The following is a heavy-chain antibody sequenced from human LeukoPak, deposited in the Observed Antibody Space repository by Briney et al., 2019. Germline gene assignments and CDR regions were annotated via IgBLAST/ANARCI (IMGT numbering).Heavy chain of an antibody. J-gene: IGHJ4*02. V-gene: IGHV1-2*02. D-gene: IGHD5-12*01. CDR2: INPNSGDT. Sequence: GASVKVSCKASGYTFTAYYMYWVRQAPGQGLEWMGWINPNSGDTNYAQKLQGRVTMTTDTSTSTAYMELRSLRSDDTAVYYCAIEYSGYGYFDYWGQGTLVTVSS. CDR3: AIEYSGYGYFDY. CDR1: GYTFTAYY.